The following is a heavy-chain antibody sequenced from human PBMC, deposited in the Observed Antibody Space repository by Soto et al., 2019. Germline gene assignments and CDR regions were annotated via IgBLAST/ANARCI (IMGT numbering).Heavy chain of an antibody. CDR2: IIPIFGTA. V-gene: IGHV1-69*13. CDR3: ARDLGDGYNSPPGPMDV. Sequence: ASVKVSCKASGGTFSSYAISWVRQAPGQGLEWMGGIIPIFGTANYAQKFQGRVTITADESTSTAYMELSSLRSEDTAVYYCARDLGDGYNSPPGPMDVWGQGTTVTVSS. CDR1: GGTFSSYA. D-gene: IGHD5-12*01. J-gene: IGHJ6*02.